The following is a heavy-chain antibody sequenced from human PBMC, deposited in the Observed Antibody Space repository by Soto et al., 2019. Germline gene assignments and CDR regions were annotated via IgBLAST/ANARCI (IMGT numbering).Heavy chain of an antibody. V-gene: IGHV3-7*01. Sequence: PGGSLRLSCAASGFSFSRFWMSWVRQAPGKGLEWVANIKTDGSEKYSVDSVKGRFTISRVNSKNTLYLQMNSLRAEDTAVYHCAPQAFDYWGQGTLVTVSS. CDR3: APQAFDY. CDR1: GFSFSRFW. CDR2: IKTDGSEK. J-gene: IGHJ4*02.